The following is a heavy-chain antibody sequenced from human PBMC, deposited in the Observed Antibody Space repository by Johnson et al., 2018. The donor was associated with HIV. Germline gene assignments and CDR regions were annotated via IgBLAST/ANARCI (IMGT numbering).Heavy chain of an antibody. V-gene: IGHV3-33*01. D-gene: IGHD2-8*02. J-gene: IGHJ3*02. CDR3: ARDNEDIVLVGAFDI. Sequence: QVQLVESGGGVVQPERSLRLSCAASGFTFSSSGMLWVRQAPGKGLEWVAVIWYDGTNEYSADSVKGRFTISRDNSKNTLYLQMNSLRAEDTAVYYCARDNEDIVLVGAFDIWGQGTMVTVSS. CDR1: GFTFSSSG. CDR2: IWYDGTNE.